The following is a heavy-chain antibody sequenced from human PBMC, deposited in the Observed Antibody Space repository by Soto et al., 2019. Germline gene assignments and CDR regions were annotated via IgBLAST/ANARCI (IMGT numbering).Heavy chain of an antibody. CDR1: GFTFSNYG. Sequence: GGSLRLSCVASGFTFSNYGMHWVRQAPGKGLEWVALIWYDGRTKYYADSVKGRFTISRDNSKNMLYLQMNSLRDEDTAVYYCARDPRIYSDPYYFDYWGQGTLVTVSS. CDR3: ARDPRIYSDPYYFDY. CDR2: IWYDGRTK. D-gene: IGHD4-17*01. V-gene: IGHV3-33*01. J-gene: IGHJ4*02.